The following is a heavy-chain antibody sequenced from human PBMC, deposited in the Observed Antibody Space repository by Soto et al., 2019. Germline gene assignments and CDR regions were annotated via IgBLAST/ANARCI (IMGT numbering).Heavy chain of an antibody. CDR2: IGTAGDT. Sequence: PGGSLRLSCAASGFTFSSYDMHWVRQATGKGLEWVSAIGTAGDTYYPGSVKGRFTISRENAKNSLYLQMNSLRAGDTAVYYCARTYSGSYSGYYYGMDVWGQGTTVTVSS. V-gene: IGHV3-13*04. CDR3: ARTYSGSYSGYYYGMDV. J-gene: IGHJ6*02. CDR1: GFTFSSYD. D-gene: IGHD1-26*01.